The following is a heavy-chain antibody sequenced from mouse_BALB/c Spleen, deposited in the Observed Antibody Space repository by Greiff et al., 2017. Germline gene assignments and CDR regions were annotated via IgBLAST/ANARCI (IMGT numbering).Heavy chain of an antibody. J-gene: IGHJ2*01. CDR3: ASDTGFDD. CDR2: IRNKANGYTT. V-gene: IGHV7-3*02. Sequence: EVKVEESGGGLVQPGGSLRLSCATSGFTFTDYYMSWVRQPPGKALEWLGFIRNKANGYTTEYSASVKGRFTISRDNSQSILYLQLNTQRAEDNATYYCASDTGFDDWGQGTTLTVSS. CDR1: GFTFTDYY.